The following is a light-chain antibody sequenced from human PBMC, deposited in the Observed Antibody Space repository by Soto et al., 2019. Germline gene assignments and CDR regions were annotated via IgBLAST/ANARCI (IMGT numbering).Light chain of an antibody. CDR2: SAS. J-gene: IGKJ1*01. V-gene: IGKV1-39*01. CDR3: QQSYSTPTWT. Sequence: DIQMTQSPPSLSASVGDRVTITCRASQSISNYVNWYQHKPGKAPMLLIHSASTLHTGFPSRFSGSGSGTVFTLTISSLQPEDVATYFCQQSYSTPTWTFGHGTKVEGK. CDR1: QSISNY.